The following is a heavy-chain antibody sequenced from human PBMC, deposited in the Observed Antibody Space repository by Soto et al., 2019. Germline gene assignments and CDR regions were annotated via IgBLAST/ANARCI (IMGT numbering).Heavy chain of an antibody. CDR1: GYTFTGYY. D-gene: IGHD3-22*01. CDR2: IKPNSSGT. CDR3: ARDRGTYYYDSSGLWAPSYYGMDV. V-gene: IGHV1-2*04. Sequence: ASVKVSCKASGYTFTGYYMHWVRQAPGQGLEWKGWIKPNSSGTNYSQKFQGWVTMTRDTSISTAYMELSRLRSDDTAVYYCARDRGTYYYDSSGLWAPSYYGMDVWGQGTTVTVSS. J-gene: IGHJ6*02.